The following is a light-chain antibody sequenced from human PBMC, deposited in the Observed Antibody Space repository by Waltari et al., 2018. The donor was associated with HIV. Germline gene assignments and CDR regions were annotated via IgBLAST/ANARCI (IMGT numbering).Light chain of an antibody. J-gene: IGLJ2*01. CDR1: ALPKQF. CDR3: ESADSTGNYWA. Sequence: SYELTQPPSVSVSPGQTATITCSGDALPKQFAYWYQQKPGPAPLLVIYKDRGRPSGIPDRFSGSNSGTTVTLIISGVQAEDEADYYCESADSTGNYWAFGGGTKLTVL. CDR2: KDR. V-gene: IGLV3-25*03.